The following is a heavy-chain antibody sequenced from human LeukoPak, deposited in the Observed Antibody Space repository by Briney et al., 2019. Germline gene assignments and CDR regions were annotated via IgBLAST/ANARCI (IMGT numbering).Heavy chain of an antibody. CDR1: GFTFDDFA. D-gene: IGHD1-26*01. J-gene: IGHJ4*02. CDR3: TKMGPTPYAFDH. Sequence: GRSLRLSCSASGFTFDDFAMHWVRQVPGRGLEWVATISWNSDGSGYADSLKGRFTISRDNAKNSLYLQMNSLKPEDSALYYCTKMGPTPYAFDHWGLGTLVTVSS. CDR2: ISWNSDGS. V-gene: IGHV3-9*01.